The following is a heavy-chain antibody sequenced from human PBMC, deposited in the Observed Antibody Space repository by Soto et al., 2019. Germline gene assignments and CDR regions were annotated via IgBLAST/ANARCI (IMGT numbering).Heavy chain of an antibody. Sequence: EVQLVESGGGLVQPGGSLRLSCAASGFTFSDHYMEWVRQAPGKGLEWVSRSRNKANGYTTAYAASVTGRFTISRDDSKDSLYLQMNSLKTEDTAVYYCARRVAAAGTVWAFDYWGQGTLVTVSS. CDR3: ARRVAAAGTVWAFDY. V-gene: IGHV3-72*01. CDR2: SRNKANGYTT. D-gene: IGHD6-13*01. CDR1: GFTFSDHY. J-gene: IGHJ4*02.